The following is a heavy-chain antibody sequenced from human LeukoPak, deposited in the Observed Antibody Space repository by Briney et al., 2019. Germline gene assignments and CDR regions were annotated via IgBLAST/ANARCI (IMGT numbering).Heavy chain of an antibody. V-gene: IGHV3-69-1*01. CDR2: LDSSTYI. D-gene: IGHD2-21*01. CDR3: ARETEAPGDCWVGCAYEV. Sequence: PGGSLRLSCGASGFTFTTHWIHWVRQAPGKGLEWVSSLDSSTYIYYADSAKGRFTISRDNAKRSLYLQMNSLRAEGTAVYYCARETEAPGDCWVGCAYEVWGQGTVVTVSS. J-gene: IGHJ3*01. CDR1: GFTFTTHW.